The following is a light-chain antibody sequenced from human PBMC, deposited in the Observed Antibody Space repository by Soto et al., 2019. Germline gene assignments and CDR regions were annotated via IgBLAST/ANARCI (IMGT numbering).Light chain of an antibody. CDR1: RGISSN. V-gene: IGKV3-15*01. Sequence: IVMTQSPATLSVSPGERATLSCRASRGISSNLAWYQQKPGQAPRLLIYDASTRATGIPARFSGSGSGTDFTLTISSLQREDFATYYCQQSHITQYSFGQGTKVDIK. CDR3: QQSHITQYS. J-gene: IGKJ2*03. CDR2: DAS.